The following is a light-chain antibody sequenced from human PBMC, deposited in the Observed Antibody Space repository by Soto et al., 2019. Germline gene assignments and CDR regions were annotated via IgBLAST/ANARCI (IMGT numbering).Light chain of an antibody. V-gene: IGKV3-20*01. Sequence: EIVLTQSPGTLSLSPGERATLSCGASQSVTASYLAWYRQRAGQAPRLLIYGTSSRATGIPDRFSGSGSGTDFTLTISRLEPEDFAVYYCQHYGSSRTFGQGTKVEIK. CDR3: QHYGSSRT. CDR1: QSVTASY. J-gene: IGKJ1*01. CDR2: GTS.